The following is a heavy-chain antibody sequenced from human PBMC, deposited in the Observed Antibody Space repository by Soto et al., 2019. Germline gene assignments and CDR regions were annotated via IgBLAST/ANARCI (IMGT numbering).Heavy chain of an antibody. V-gene: IGHV3-33*01. CDR3: ARDLDPPGASAFDI. CDR2: IWYDGSNK. CDR1: GFTFSSYG. D-gene: IGHD1-26*01. Sequence: QVQLVESGGGVVQPGRSLRLSCAASGFTFSSYGMHWVRQAPGKGLEWVAVIWYDGSNKYYADSVKGRFTISRDNSKNTLYLQMNSLRAEDTAVYYCARDLDPPGASAFDIWGQGTMVTVSS. J-gene: IGHJ3*02.